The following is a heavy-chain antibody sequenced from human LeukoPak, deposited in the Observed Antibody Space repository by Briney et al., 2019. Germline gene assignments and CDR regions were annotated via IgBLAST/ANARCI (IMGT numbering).Heavy chain of an antibody. CDR2: MNPNSGNT. J-gene: IGHJ6*02. Sequence: ASVKVSCKASGYTFTSYDINWVRQAPGQGFEWMGWMNPNSGNTGYAQKFQGRVTMTRNTSISTAYMELSSLRSEDTAVYYCARARRGWDRAHRYYYYGMDVWGQGTTVTVSS. CDR3: ARARRGWDRAHRYYYYGMDV. V-gene: IGHV1-8*01. D-gene: IGHD1-26*01. CDR1: GYTFTSYD.